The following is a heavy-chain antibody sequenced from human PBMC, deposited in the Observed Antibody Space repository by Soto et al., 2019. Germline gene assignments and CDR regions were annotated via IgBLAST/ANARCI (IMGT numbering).Heavy chain of an antibody. CDR3: ARSANTYGSPFDY. CDR2: IHRGGST. J-gene: IGHJ4*02. V-gene: IGHV3-66*01. Sequence: GGSLRLSCAASGFTVGNNYMSWVRQAPGKWLEWVSIIHRGGSTSYADSVKGRFTISRDSSKNILYLQINGLTADDTAVYYCARSANTYGSPFDYWGQGALVTVSS. CDR1: GFTVGNNY. D-gene: IGHD3-10*01.